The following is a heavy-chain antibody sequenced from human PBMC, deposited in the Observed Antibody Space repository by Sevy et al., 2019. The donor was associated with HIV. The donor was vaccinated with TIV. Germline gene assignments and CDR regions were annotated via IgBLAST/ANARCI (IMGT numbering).Heavy chain of an antibody. V-gene: IGHV1-24*01. CDR2: FDPEDGDPEDGKT. Sequence: ASVKVSCKVSGYTLNEFSMHWVRQAPGKGVEWMTTFDPEDGDPEDGKTIYAQKFLGRVTVTEDTSTDTAYMELSSLRSEDTAVYYCATTKDYYDSSGYPFDYWGQGTLVTVSS. CDR3: ATTKDYYDSSGYPFDY. CDR1: GYTLNEFS. J-gene: IGHJ4*02. D-gene: IGHD3-22*01.